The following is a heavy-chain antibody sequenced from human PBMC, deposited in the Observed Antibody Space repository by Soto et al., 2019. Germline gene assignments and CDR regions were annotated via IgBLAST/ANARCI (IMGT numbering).Heavy chain of an antibody. CDR1: GYTFTSYG. Sequence: GASVKVSCKASGYTFTSYGVSWVRQAPGHGLEWMGWSSAYNGNTNYAQKLQGRVTMTTDTSTSTAYMELRSLRSDDTAVYYCARRYSSGCCLDRFDPWGQETLVTVSS. V-gene: IGHV1-18*04. D-gene: IGHD6-19*01. CDR2: SSAYNGNT. J-gene: IGHJ4*01. CDR3: ARRYSSGCCLDRFDP.